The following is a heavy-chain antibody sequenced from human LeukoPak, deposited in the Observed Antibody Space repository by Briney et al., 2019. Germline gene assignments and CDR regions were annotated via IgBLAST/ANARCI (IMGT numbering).Heavy chain of an antibody. D-gene: IGHD5-24*01. CDR1: GGSISSYY. Sequence: SETLSLTCTVSGGSISSYYWSWIRQPPGKGLEWIGYIYYSGSTNYNPSLKSRVTISVDTSKNHFSLRLSSVTAADTAVYYCARADPISIKYYFHYWGQGTQVTVSS. J-gene: IGHJ4*02. CDR3: ARADPISIKYYFHY. V-gene: IGHV4-59*01. CDR2: IYYSGST.